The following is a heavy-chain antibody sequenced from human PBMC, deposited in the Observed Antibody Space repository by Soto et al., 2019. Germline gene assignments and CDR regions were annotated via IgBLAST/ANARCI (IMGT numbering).Heavy chain of an antibody. J-gene: IGHJ6*02. CDR1: GYIFSDWY. CDR3: ARGHYAMDV. V-gene: IGHV3-11*06. Sequence: QVQLVESGGGLVKPGGSLRLSCVASGYIFSDWYISWVRQAPGKGLEWVSYISTSGENTDYADSMKGRFTISRDNGKNSVYLQLNGLRGEDTAVYFCARGHYAMDVWGQGTTVIVSS. CDR2: ISTSGENT.